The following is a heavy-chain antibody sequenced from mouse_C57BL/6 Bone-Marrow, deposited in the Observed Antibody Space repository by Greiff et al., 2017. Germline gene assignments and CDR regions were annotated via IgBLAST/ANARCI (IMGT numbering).Heavy chain of an antibody. V-gene: IGHV5-6*01. J-gene: IGHJ3*01. CDR1: GFTFSSYG. CDR2: ISSGGSYT. CDR3: ARQEGWFAY. Sequence: EVKLVESGGDLVKPGGSLKLSCAASGFTFSSYGMSWVRQTPDKKLEWVATISSGGSYTYYPDSVKGRFTISRDNAKNTLYLQMSSLKSEDTAMYYCARQEGWFAYWGQGTLVTVSA.